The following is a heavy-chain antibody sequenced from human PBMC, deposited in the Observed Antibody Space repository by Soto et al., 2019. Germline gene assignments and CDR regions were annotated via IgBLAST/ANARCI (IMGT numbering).Heavy chain of an antibody. D-gene: IGHD5-12*01. CDR1: GYTFTSYA. J-gene: IGHJ4*02. CDR3: ARSEVNSGYGRFHYFDY. Sequence: ASVKVSCKASGYTFTSYAMHWVRQAPGQRLEWMGWINAGNGNTKYSQKFQGRVTITRDTSAGTAYMELSSLRSEDTAVYYCARSEVNSGYGRFHYFDYWGQGTLVTVSS. V-gene: IGHV1-3*01. CDR2: INAGNGNT.